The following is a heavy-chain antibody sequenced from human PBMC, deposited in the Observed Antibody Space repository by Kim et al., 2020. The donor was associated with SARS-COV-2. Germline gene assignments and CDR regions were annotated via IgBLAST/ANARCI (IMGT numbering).Heavy chain of an antibody. CDR2: ISSSGSTI. D-gene: IGHD1-26*01. V-gene: IGHV3-11*01. CDR3: ARKGWSGSYFAAFDI. Sequence: GGSLRLSCAASGFTFSDYYMSWIRQAPGKGLEWVSYISSSGSTIYYADSVRGRFTISRDNAKNSLYLQMNSLRAEDTAVYYCARKGWSGSYFAAFDIWGQGTMVTVSS. J-gene: IGHJ3*02. CDR1: GFTFSDYY.